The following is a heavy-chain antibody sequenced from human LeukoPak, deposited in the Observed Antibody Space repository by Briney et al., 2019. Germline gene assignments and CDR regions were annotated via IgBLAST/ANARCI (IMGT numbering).Heavy chain of an antibody. CDR3: AKEEAWIQPEYGMDV. CDR2: ISGSGGST. D-gene: IGHD5-18*01. J-gene: IGHJ6*02. Sequence: GGSLRLPCAASGFTFSSYAMSWLRQAPGKGLEWVSAISGSGGSTYYADSVKGRFTISRDNSKNTLYLQMNSLRAEDTAVYYCAKEEAWIQPEYGMDVWGQGTTVTVSS. CDR1: GFTFSSYA. V-gene: IGHV3-23*01.